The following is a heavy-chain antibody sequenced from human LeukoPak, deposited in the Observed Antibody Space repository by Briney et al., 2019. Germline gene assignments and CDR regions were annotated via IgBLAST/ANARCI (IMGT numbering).Heavy chain of an antibody. CDR3: ARGRKVGATTKNFYY. CDR1: GYTFTNFG. Sequence: GASVKVSCKASGYTFTNFGINWVRQAPGQGLQWMGWINPYNGDTNSAQNLQGRVTLTTDTSATTAYMELRSLRSEDTAVYYCARGRKVGATTKNFYYWGQGTLVTVSS. D-gene: IGHD1-26*01. J-gene: IGHJ4*02. V-gene: IGHV1-18*01. CDR2: INPYNGDT.